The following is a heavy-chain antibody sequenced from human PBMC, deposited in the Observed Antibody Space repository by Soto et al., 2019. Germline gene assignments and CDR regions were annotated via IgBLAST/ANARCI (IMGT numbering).Heavy chain of an antibody. CDR1: GGSISSYY. Sequence: QVQLQESGPGLVKPSETLSLTCTVSGGSISSYYWSWIRQPPGKGLEWIGYIYYSGSTNYNPSLKSRVTISVDTSKNQCSLKLSSVTAADTAVYYCARDLHSSYGMDVWGQGTTVTVSS. J-gene: IGHJ6*02. CDR2: IYYSGST. V-gene: IGHV4-59*01. D-gene: IGHD6-13*01. CDR3: ARDLHSSYGMDV.